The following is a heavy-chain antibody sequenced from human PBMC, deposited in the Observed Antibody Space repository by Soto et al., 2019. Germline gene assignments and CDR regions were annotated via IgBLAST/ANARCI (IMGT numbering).Heavy chain of an antibody. Sequence: EVQLVESGGGLVKPGGSLRLSCAASGFTFSDHSMNWVRQAPGKGLEWVSSISTTGRYIYYADSMAGRFTISRDNAKNSLYLQMHSLRGEDTVVYYCAAGTDTAMEQGADFWGQGTLVTVSS. CDR1: GFTFSDHS. D-gene: IGHD5-18*01. CDR3: AAGTDTAMEQGADF. J-gene: IGHJ4*02. CDR2: ISTTGRYI. V-gene: IGHV3-21*02.